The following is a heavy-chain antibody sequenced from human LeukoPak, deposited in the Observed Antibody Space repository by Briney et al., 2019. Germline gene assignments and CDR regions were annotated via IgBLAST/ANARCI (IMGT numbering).Heavy chain of an antibody. CDR3: ARETVAGTFDY. CDR1: GFTFSEYY. D-gene: IGHD6-19*01. J-gene: IGHJ4*02. V-gene: IGHV3-11*01. Sequence: GGSLRLSCSASGFTFSEYYMSWIRQAPGKGLEWVSGISSNADIVSYADFARGRFTISRDNGDHSLSLQLNSLRAEDTAVYYCARETVAGTFDYWSQGTLVTVSS. CDR2: ISSNADIV.